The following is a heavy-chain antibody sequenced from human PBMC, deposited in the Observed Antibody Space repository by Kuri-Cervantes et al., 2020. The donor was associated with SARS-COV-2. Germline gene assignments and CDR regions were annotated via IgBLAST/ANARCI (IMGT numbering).Heavy chain of an antibody. J-gene: IGHJ6*02. CDR3: ASITMIVVEWNRRMDV. Sequence: GESLKISCAASGFTFSSYAMHWVRQAPGKGLEWVAVISYDGSNKYYADSVKGRFTISRDNAKNSLYLQMNSLRDEDTAVYYCASITMIVVEWNRRMDVWGQGTTVTVSS. CDR2: ISYDGSNK. D-gene: IGHD3-22*01. CDR1: GFTFSSYA. V-gene: IGHV3-30*07.